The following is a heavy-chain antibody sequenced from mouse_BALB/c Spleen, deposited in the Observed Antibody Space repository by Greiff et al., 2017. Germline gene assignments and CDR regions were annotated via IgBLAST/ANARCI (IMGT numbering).Heavy chain of an antibody. CDR1: GFTFSSFG. Sequence: EVKLQESGGGLVQPGGSRKLSCAASGFTFSSFGMHWVRQAPEKGLEWVAYISSGSSTIYYADTVKGRFTISRDNPKNTLFLQMTSLRSEDTAMYYCARFGYYIDYWGQGTTLTVSS. CDR2: ISSGSSTI. J-gene: IGHJ2*01. D-gene: IGHD2-2*01. CDR3: ARFGYYIDY. V-gene: IGHV5-17*02.